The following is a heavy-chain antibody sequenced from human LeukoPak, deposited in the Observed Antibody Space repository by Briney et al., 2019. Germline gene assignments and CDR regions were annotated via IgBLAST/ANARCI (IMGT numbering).Heavy chain of an antibody. V-gene: IGHV1-46*01. Sequence: ASVKVSCKASGYTFTSYYMHWVRQAPGLGLEWMGIINPSAGSTNYAQKFQGRVTITADESTSTAYMELSSLRSEDTAVYYCASPPPYYDFWSGLGYYYYYYGMDVWGQGTTVTVSS. CDR1: GYTFTSYY. CDR2: INPSAGST. CDR3: ASPPPYYDFWSGLGYYYYYYGMDV. D-gene: IGHD3-3*01. J-gene: IGHJ6*02.